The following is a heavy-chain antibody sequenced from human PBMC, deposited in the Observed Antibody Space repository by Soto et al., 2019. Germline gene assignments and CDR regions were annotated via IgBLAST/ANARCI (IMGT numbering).Heavy chain of an antibody. CDR2: ISAYNGNT. CDR3: ARDGAVREPEDYYYGMDV. CDR1: GYTFTGYG. J-gene: IGHJ6*02. D-gene: IGHD3-10*01. V-gene: IGHV1-18*01. Sequence: GASVKVSCKASGYTFTGYGISWVRQAPGQGLEWMGWISAYNGNTNYAQKLQGRVTMTTDTSTSTAYMELRSLRSDDTAVYYCARDGAVREPEDYYYGMDVWGQGTTVTVS.